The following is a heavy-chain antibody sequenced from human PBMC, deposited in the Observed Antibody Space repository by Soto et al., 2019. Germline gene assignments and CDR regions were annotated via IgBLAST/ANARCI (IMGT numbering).Heavy chain of an antibody. J-gene: IGHJ4*02. CDR2: IGAAGDT. CDR1: GFTLSSYD. Sequence: GSLRLSCAASGFTLSSYDMHWVRQATGKGLEWVSAIGAAGDTYYPGSVKGRFTISRENAKNSLYLQMNSLRDGDTAVYYCARGLVGYYPDYWGKGTLVTVSS. CDR3: ARGLVGYYPDY. D-gene: IGHD3-22*01. V-gene: IGHV3-13*01.